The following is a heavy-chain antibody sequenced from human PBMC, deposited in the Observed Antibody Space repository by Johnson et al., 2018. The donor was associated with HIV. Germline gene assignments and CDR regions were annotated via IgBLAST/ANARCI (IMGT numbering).Heavy chain of an antibody. D-gene: IGHD5-24*01. CDR3: AREMAWEDAFDI. J-gene: IGHJ3*02. CDR1: GFTFSDYY. Sequence: QVQVLESGGGLVKPGGSLRLSCAASGFTFSDYYMNWVRQAPGKGLEWLSYISSSGTAKYYADSVKGRFTISRDNAKNSLYLQMNSLSAEDTAVFYCAREMAWEDAFDIWGQGTMVTVSS. V-gene: IGHV3-11*04. CDR2: ISSSGTAK.